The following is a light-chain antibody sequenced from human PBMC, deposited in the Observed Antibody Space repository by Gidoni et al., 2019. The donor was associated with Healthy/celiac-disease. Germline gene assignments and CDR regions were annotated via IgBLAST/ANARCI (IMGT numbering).Light chain of an antibody. CDR3: QKYYSTWT. V-gene: IGKV4-1*01. CDR2: VAS. CDR1: QSILYSSNNKNY. J-gene: IGKJ1*01. Sequence: DIVMTQSPDSLAVSLGERATINCKSSQSILYSSNNKNYLAWYQQKPGQPPKLLIYVASTRESGVPDRFSGSGSGTDFTLTISSLQAEDVAVYYCQKYYSTWTFGQGTKVEIK.